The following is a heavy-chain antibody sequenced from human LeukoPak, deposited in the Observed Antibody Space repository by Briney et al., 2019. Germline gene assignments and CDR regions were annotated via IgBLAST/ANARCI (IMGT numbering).Heavy chain of an antibody. D-gene: IGHD3-3*01. CDR1: GLTFSSYG. CDR2: IRYDGSNK. CDR3: AKDSGDFWSGYYTGIDAFDI. J-gene: IGHJ3*02. V-gene: IGHV3-30*02. Sequence: PGGSLRLSCAASGLTFSSYGMHWVRQAPGKGLEWVAFIRYDGSNKYYADSVKGGYTISRDNSKNTLYLQMNSLRAEDTAVYYCAKDSGDFWSGYYTGIDAFDIWGQGTLVTVSS.